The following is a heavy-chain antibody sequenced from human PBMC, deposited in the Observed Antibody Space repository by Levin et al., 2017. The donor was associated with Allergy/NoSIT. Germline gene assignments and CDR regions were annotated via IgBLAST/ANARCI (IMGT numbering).Heavy chain of an antibody. V-gene: IGHV4-39*01. CDR2: IYYSGST. D-gene: IGHD3-22*01. CDR3: ARQLRGYDSSGRYRGGYFDR. CDR1: GGSISSSSYY. J-gene: IGHJ2*01. Sequence: SSETLSLTCTVSGGSISSSSYYWGWIRQPPGKGLEWIGSIYYSGSTYYNPSLKSRVTISVDTSKNQFSLKLSSVTAADTAVYYCARQLRGYDSSGRYRGGYFDRWGRGTLVTVAS.